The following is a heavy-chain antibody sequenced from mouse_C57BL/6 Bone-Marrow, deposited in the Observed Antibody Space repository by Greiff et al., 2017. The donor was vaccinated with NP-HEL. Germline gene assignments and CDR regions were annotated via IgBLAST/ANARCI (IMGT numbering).Heavy chain of an antibody. CDR2: IYPGSGST. V-gene: IGHV1-55*01. CDR3: ARVGVLRPYYFDY. D-gene: IGHD1-2*01. Sequence: QVQLKQPGAELVKPGASVKMSCKASGYTFTSYWITWVKQRPGQGLEWIGDIYPGSGSTNYNEKFKSKATLTVDTSSSTAYMQRSSLTSEDSAVYDCARVGVLRPYYFDYWGQGTTLTVSS. J-gene: IGHJ2*01. CDR1: GYTFTSYW.